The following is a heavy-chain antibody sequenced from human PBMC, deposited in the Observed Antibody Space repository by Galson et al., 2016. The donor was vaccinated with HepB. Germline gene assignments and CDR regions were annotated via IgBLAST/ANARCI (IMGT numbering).Heavy chain of an antibody. CDR2: IYYSGRT. CDR3: AKDDTGYRGPNNWFDP. Sequence: ETLSLTCTVSGGSISSNNYFWGWIRQPPGKGLEWIGSIYYSGRTYYSPSLKSRVTISVDTSKNQFSLKLSSVTAADTALYYCAKDDTGYRGPNNWFDPWGQGTLVTVSS. V-gene: IGHV4-39*07. CDR1: GGSISSNNYF. D-gene: IGHD5-12*01. J-gene: IGHJ5*02.